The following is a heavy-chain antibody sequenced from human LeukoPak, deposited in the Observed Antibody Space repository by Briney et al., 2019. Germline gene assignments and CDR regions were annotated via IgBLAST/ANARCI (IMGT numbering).Heavy chain of an antibody. CDR2: INHSGST. J-gene: IGHJ4*02. V-gene: IGHV4-34*01. D-gene: IGHD1-26*01. CDR1: GFIFTDYG. CDR3: ARGSGSYYPDFDY. Sequence: GSLRLSCAASGFIFTDYGMHWVRQPPGKGLEWIGEINHSGSTNYNPSLKSRVTISVDTSKNQFSLKLSSVTAADTAVYYCARGSGSYYPDFDYWGQGTLVTVSS.